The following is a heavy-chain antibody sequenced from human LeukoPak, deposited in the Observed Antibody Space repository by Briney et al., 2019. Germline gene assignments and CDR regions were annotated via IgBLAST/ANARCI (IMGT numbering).Heavy chain of an antibody. CDR3: AREIGESGWYLRQFDY. Sequence: GGSLRLSCAASGFTFSSYSMNWVRQAPGKGLEWVSSISSSSSYIYYADSVKGRFTISRDNAKNSLYLQMNSLRAEDTAVYYCAREIGESGWYLRQFDYWGQGTLVTVSS. D-gene: IGHD6-19*01. CDR1: GFTFSSYS. V-gene: IGHV3-21*04. CDR2: ISSSSSYI. J-gene: IGHJ4*02.